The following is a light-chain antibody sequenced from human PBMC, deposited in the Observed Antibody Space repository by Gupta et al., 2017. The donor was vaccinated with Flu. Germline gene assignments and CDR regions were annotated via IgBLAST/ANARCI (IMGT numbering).Light chain of an antibody. J-gene: IGKJ4*01. CDR3: QQYADVPST. V-gene: IGKV4-1*01. CDR2: WAT. Sequence: SLGERATINCKSSQSVLYDSTEKDYLSWYQQKPGQPPKLLISWATTRESGVPDRFSASGSGTDFTLTIASLQAEDVAVYYCQQYADVPSTFAAEAKVGIK. CDR1: QSVLYDSTEKDY.